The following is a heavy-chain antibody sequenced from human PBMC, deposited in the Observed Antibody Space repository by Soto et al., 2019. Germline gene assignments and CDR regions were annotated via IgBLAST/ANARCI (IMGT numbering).Heavy chain of an antibody. V-gene: IGHV4-30-4*01. D-gene: IGHD6-6*01. J-gene: IGHJ5*02. CDR1: GGSISSGDCY. CDR3: ARERPDGARLDP. CDR2: IYYSGST. Sequence: SETLSLTWTVSGGSISSGDCYWSWIRQPPGKGLEWIGYIYYSGSTYYNPSLKSRVTISVDTSKNQFSLKLSSVTAADTAVYYCARERPDGARLDPWGQGTLITVSS.